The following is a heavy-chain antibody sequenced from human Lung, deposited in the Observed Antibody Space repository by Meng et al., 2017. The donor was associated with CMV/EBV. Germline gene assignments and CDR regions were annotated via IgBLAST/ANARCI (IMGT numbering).Heavy chain of an antibody. J-gene: IGHJ4*02. CDR1: GFRVRNNY. CDR3: ARELRRYFDY. Sequence: GGPLRLSCVVPGFRVRNNYMNWVRQAPGKGLEWVSIIYSGGSISYADPVKGRFTISRDNSKNTLYLQMNKLRGEDTAVYYCARELRRYFDYWGQGTEVTVSS. V-gene: IGHV3-53*01. CDR2: IYSGGSI.